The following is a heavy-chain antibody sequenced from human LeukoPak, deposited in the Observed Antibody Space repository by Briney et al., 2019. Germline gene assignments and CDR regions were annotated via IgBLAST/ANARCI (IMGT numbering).Heavy chain of an antibody. CDR3: ARDYETTNF. CDR1: GFSFRSYW. J-gene: IGHJ4*02. V-gene: IGHV3-7*01. CDR2: INQDGSEK. Sequence: GGSLRLSCAVSGFSFRSYWMSWVRQAPGKGLEWVANINQDGSEKYYVDSVKGRFTISRDNAKNSLYLQMNSLRAEDTAVYYCARDYETTNFWGQGTLVTVS. D-gene: IGHD4-17*01.